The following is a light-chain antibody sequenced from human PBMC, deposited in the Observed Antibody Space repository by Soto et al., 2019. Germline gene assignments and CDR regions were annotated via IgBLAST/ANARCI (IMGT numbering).Light chain of an antibody. CDR2: GAS. CDR1: QSVSSSY. CDR3: QQYGSSPDS. V-gene: IGKV3-20*01. J-gene: IGKJ2*01. Sequence: EIVLTQSPGTLSLSPGERATLSCRASQSVSSSYLAWYQQKPGQAPRLLIYGASSRATGIPDRFSGSGSGTDITLTISRLEPEDFAVYYCQQYGSSPDSFGQGTKMEI.